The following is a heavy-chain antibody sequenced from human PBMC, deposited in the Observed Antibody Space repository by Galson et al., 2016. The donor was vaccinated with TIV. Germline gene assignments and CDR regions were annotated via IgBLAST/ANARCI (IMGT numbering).Heavy chain of an antibody. V-gene: IGHV3-7*01. D-gene: IGHD6-13*01. CDR2: IKQDGGEK. CDR3: ARDFPPGMAAALTTT. CDR1: GFTFSSYW. J-gene: IGHJ4*02. Sequence: SLRLSCAASGFTFSSYWMSWVRQAPGKGLEWVANIKQDGGEKYYVDSVKGRFTISRDNAKNSLFLQMNSLRAEDRAVYYCARDFPPGMAAALTTTGGQGTLVTVSS.